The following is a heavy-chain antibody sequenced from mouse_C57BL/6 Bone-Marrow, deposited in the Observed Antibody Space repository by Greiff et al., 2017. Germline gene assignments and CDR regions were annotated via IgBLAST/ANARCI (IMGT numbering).Heavy chain of an antibody. V-gene: IGHV3-2*02. CDR2: IGYSGST. CDR3: APYGNYGYFDY. Sequence: EVQPQQSGPCLVKPSQSLSLTCPVTGYSITRDYAWNWIRQFPGNKLEWMGYIGYSGSTNYNPSLKSRIPINQDTSKNQFFLQLNSVTTEDTATYYCAPYGNYGYFDYWGQGTTLTVSA. D-gene: IGHD2-1*01. CDR1: GYSITRDYA. J-gene: IGHJ2*01.